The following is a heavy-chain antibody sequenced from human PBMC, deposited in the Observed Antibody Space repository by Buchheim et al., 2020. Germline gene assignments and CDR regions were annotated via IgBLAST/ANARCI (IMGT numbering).Heavy chain of an antibody. Sequence: EVQLVESGGGLVQPGGSLRLSCAASGFTFSTNWMKWVRQAPGKGLEGVATIKQDGREKYYGDPMKGRFTISRDNAKNSLYLEMNNLRAEDTAVYYCARDNGYHESWGQGTL. V-gene: IGHV3-7*01. CDR2: IKQDGREK. J-gene: IGHJ4*02. CDR3: ARDNGYHES. D-gene: IGHD3-22*01. CDR1: GFTFSTNW.